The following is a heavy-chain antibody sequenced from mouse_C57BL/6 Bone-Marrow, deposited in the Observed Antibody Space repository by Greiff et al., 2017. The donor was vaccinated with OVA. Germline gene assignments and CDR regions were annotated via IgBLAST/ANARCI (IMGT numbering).Heavy chain of an antibody. Sequence: VQLQQSGAELVRPGASVKLSCKASGYTFTDYYINWVKQRPGQGLEWIARIYPGSGNTYYNEKFKGKATLTAEKSSSTAYMQLSSLTSEDSAVYFCAREAKKFDYWGQGTTLTVSS. CDR2: IYPGSGNT. D-gene: IGHD3-2*02. J-gene: IGHJ2*01. CDR3: AREAKKFDY. V-gene: IGHV1-76*01. CDR1: GYTFTDYY.